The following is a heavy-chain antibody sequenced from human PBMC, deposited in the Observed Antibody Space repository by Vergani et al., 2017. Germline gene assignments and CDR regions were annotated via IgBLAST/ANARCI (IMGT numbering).Heavy chain of an antibody. V-gene: IGHV3-23*01. J-gene: IGHJ4*02. Sequence: EVQLLESGGGLVQPGGSLRLSCEASGFSFPGYAMSWVRQAPGKGLEWVSSVSGSSATPYYADSVKGRFIISRDNAKNSLYLQMNSLRAEDTAVYYCARDLVGGSYPDYWGQGTLVTVSS. CDR1: GFSFPGYA. D-gene: IGHD1-26*01. CDR2: VSGSSATP. CDR3: ARDLVGGSYPDY.